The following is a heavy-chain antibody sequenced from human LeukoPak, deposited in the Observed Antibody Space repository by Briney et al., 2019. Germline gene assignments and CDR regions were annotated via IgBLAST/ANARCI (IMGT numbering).Heavy chain of an antibody. CDR1: GYTFTSYY. CDR2: INPSGGST. V-gene: IGHV1-46*01. CDR3: ARETGKPQLSQDAFDI. D-gene: IGHD2-2*01. J-gene: IGHJ3*02. Sequence: ASVKVSCKASGYTFTSYYMHWVRQAPGQGLEWMGIINPSGGSTSYAQKFQGRVTMTRDTSTSTVYMELSSLRSEDTAVYYCARETGKPQLSQDAFDIWGQGTMVTVSS.